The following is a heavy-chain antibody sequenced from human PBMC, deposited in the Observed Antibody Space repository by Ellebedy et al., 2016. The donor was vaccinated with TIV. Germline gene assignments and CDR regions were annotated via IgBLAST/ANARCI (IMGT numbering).Heavy chain of an antibody. CDR2: ISYDGGDE. J-gene: IGHJ4*02. CDR1: GFTFSSYA. D-gene: IGHD3-10*01. V-gene: IGHV3-30-3*01. Sequence: PGGSLRLSCAASGFTFSSYAMHWVRQAPGKGLEWVTVISYDGGDEYYADSVKGRFTISRDNSKNTLYLQMNSLRAEETDVYYCARDRETWFGDPTGLDYWGQGTLVTVSS. CDR3: ARDRETWFGDPTGLDY.